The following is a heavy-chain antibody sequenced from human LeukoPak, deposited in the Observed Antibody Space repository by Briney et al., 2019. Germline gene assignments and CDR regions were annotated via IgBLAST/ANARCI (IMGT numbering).Heavy chain of an antibody. J-gene: IGHJ5*02. V-gene: IGHV4-39*07. CDR2: IYYSGST. CDR1: GGSISSSSYY. Sequence: PSETLSLTCTVSGGSISSSSYYWGWIRQPPGKGLEWIGSIYYSGSTYYNPSLKSRVTISVDTSKNQFSLKLSSVTAADTAVYYCARVRTYYYDSSANGWFDPWGQGTLVTVSS. CDR3: ARVRTYYYDSSANGWFDP. D-gene: IGHD3-22*01.